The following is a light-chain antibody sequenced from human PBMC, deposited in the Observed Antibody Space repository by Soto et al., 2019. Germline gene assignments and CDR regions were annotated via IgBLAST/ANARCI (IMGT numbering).Light chain of an antibody. J-gene: IGLJ1*01. CDR3: SSYTYSSTLV. CDR2: DFS. Sequence: QSVLTQPASVSGSPGQSITISCTGTRSDVGGYNYVSWYQQHPGKVPKLMIFDFSSRPSGVSNRFSGSKSGNTASLTISGLQAEDEADYYCSSYTYSSTLVFGTGTKVTVL. V-gene: IGLV2-14*01. CDR1: RSDVGGYNY.